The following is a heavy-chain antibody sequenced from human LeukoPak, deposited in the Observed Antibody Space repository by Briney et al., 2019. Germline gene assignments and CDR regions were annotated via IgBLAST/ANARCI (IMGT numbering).Heavy chain of an antibody. J-gene: IGHJ1*01. Sequence: GSLRLSCAASGFTVSTNYMSWVRQAPGKGLEWVSLLYSGDSTYYADSVQGRFTISRDNSKNMLYLQMNSLRAEDTAIYYCASDVGYCSSTSCYRYFQHWGQGTLVTVSS. V-gene: IGHV3-66*01. CDR1: GFTVSTNY. CDR3: ASDVGYCSSTSCYRYFQH. CDR2: LYSGDST. D-gene: IGHD2-2*01.